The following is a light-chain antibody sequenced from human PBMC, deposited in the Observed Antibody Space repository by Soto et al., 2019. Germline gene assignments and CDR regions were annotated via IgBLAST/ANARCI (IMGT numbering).Light chain of an antibody. Sequence: QSVLTQPPSVSGAPGQRVTISCTGSSSNIGADFDVHWYQQLPGTAPKLLIYDNNNRPSGVPDRFSGSKSGTSASLAITGLQAEDEADYFCQSYDSGLSAVVFGGGTKLTVL. J-gene: IGLJ2*01. CDR2: DNN. V-gene: IGLV1-40*01. CDR3: QSYDSGLSAVV. CDR1: SSNIGADFD.